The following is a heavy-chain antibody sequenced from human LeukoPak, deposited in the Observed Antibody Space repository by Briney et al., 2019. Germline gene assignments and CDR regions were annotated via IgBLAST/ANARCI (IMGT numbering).Heavy chain of an antibody. CDR3: ARGENEFDY. V-gene: IGHV1-46*01. CDR2: INPSGGNT. CDR1: GYIFTSFY. Sequence: ASVKVSCTTSGYIFTSFYMHWVRQAPGQGLEWMGIINPSGGNTGSAQKFQGRVTMTRDTSTSTVYMDLSSLRSEDTAVYYCARGENEFDYWGQGTLVTVSS. J-gene: IGHJ4*02.